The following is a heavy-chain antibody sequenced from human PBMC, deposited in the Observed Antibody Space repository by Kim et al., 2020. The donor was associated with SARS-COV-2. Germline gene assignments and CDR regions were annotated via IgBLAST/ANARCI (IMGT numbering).Heavy chain of an antibody. J-gene: IGHJ4*02. Sequence: GGSLRLSCAASGFTFSSYGMHWVRQAPGKGLEWVAVIWYDGSNKYYADSVKGRFTISRDNSKNTLYLQMNSLRAEDTAVYYCARDRVNWNFFLDYWGQGTLVTVSS. V-gene: IGHV3-33*01. CDR2: IWYDGSNK. CDR3: ARDRVNWNFFLDY. D-gene: IGHD1-7*01. CDR1: GFTFSSYG.